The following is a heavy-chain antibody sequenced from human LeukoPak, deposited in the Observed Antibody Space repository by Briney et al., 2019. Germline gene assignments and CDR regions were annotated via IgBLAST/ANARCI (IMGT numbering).Heavy chain of an antibody. V-gene: IGHV1-8*01. D-gene: IGHD3-22*01. CDR3: ARISSSGFYA. J-gene: IGHJ5*02. CDR2: MNPNSGNT. Sequence: ASVKVSCKASGYTFTSYDINRVRQATGQGLEWMGWMNPNSGNTGYAQKFQGRVSMTRNTSISTAYMELSSLKSEDTAVYYCARISSSGFYAWGQGTLVTVSS. CDR1: GYTFTSYD.